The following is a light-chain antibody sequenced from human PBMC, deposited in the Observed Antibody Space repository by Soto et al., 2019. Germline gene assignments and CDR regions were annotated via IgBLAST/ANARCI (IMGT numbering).Light chain of an antibody. CDR1: QSVGSY. CDR3: QQRSNWPSLT. V-gene: IGKV3-11*01. Sequence: EIVLMQCQATRSFSPLESPLFYCSASQSVGSYLAWYQHKPGQAPRLLISDASNRATGIPARFSGSGSETDFTLTISSLEPEDSAVYYCQQRSNWPSLTFGGGTKVDIK. CDR2: DAS. J-gene: IGKJ4*01.